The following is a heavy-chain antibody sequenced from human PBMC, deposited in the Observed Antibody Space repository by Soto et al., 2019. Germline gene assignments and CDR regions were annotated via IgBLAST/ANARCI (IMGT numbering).Heavy chain of an antibody. CDR2: IYYSGST. D-gene: IGHD5-12*01. V-gene: IGHV4-59*01. CDR3: ARSPAFGWLPDY. J-gene: IGHJ4*02. CDR1: GGSISSYY. Sequence: SETLSLTCTVSGGSISSYYWSWIRQPPGKGLEWIGYIYYSGSTNYNPSLKSRVTISVDTSKNQFSLKLSSVTAADTAVYYCARSPAFGWLPDYWGQGTLVTVPQ.